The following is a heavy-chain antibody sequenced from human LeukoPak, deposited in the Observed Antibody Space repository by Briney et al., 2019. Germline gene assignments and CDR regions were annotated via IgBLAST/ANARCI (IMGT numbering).Heavy chain of an antibody. CDR1: GFTFSSYA. J-gene: IGHJ4*02. V-gene: IGHV3-23*01. Sequence: GGSLRLSCAASGFTFSSYAMTWVRQAPGKGLEWVSAIGAGGGRTYYADSVKGRFTLSRDNSKNTLYLQMNSLRVEDTAVYYCAKDLQYSASPLDYWGQGTLVTVSS. CDR2: IGAGGGRT. CDR3: AKDLQYSASPLDY. D-gene: IGHD6-6*01.